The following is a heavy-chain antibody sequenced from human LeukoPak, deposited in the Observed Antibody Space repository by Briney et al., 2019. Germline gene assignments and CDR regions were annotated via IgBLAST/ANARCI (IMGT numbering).Heavy chain of an antibody. CDR1: GYTFTSYG. Sequence: ASVKVSCKASGYTFTSYGISWVRQAPGQGLEWMGWISAYNGNTNYAQKLQGRVTMTTDTSTSTAYMELRSLRSDDTAVYYCARDRASPSSSIAAPRVPPFDYWGQGTLVTVSS. D-gene: IGHD6-6*01. J-gene: IGHJ4*02. CDR3: ARDRASPSSSIAAPRVPPFDY. V-gene: IGHV1-18*01. CDR2: ISAYNGNT.